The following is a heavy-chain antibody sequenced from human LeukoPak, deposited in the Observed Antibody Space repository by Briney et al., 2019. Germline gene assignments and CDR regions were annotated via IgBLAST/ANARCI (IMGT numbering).Heavy chain of an antibody. J-gene: IGHJ1*01. CDR2: ISSSSSYI. V-gene: IGHV3-21*01. D-gene: IGHD4-17*01. Sequence: GGSLRLSCAASGFTFSNYSMAWVRQAPGKGLEWVSFISSSSSYIYYADSVKGRFTISRNNAKNSLYLQMNSLRTEDTALYYCAHTVTPRYFQFWGQGTLVTVSS. CDR3: AHTVTPRYFQF. CDR1: GFTFSNYS.